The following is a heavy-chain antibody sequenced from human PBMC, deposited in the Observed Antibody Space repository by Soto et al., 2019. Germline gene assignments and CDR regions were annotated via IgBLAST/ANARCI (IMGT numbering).Heavy chain of an antibody. J-gene: IGHJ4*02. CDR3: ARDPYCGGDCYGEAFYFDY. CDR2: INSGSSYI. D-gene: IGHD2-21*02. V-gene: IGHV3-21*01. Sequence: GGSLRLSCAASGVTFSSYGLNWVRQAPGKGLEWVSSINSGSSYIYYADSVKGRFTVSRDNAKNSLYLQMNSLRAEYTAVYYCARDPYCGGDCYGEAFYFDYWGQGTLVTVSS. CDR1: GVTFSSYG.